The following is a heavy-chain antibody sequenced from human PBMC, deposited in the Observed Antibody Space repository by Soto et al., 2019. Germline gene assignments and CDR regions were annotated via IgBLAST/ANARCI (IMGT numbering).Heavy chain of an antibody. CDR3: ARGVGYSGYDSEGNYYYMDV. V-gene: IGHV4-34*01. Sequence: PTGTLSLTCAVYGGSFSQYDWSWIRQPPGKGLEWIGEINHSGSTNYNPSLKSRVTISVDTSKNQFSLKLSSVTAADTAVYYCARGVGYSGYDSEGNYYYMDVWAKGTTVTVSS. CDR1: GGSFSQYD. D-gene: IGHD5-12*01. J-gene: IGHJ6*03. CDR2: INHSGST.